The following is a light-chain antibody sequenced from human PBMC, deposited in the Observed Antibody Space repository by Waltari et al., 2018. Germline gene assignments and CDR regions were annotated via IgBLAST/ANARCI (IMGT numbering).Light chain of an antibody. CDR3: QLGT. CDR2: KAS. V-gene: IGKV1-5*03. J-gene: IGKJ1*01. Sequence: IQMTQSPSTLSASVGDRVNITFRASQRISSWLAWYQQKPGKAPKLLIYKASSLESGVPSSVIGSGSRTGFTLTISSLQPDDFATYYCQLGTFGQGTKVEIK. CDR1: QRISSW.